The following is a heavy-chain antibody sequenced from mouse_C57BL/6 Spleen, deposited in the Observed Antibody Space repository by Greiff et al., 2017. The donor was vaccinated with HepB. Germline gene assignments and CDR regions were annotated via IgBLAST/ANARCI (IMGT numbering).Heavy chain of an antibody. V-gene: IGHV5-4*01. D-gene: IGHD6-1*01. CDR3: ARTRGAGSMDY. CDR2: ISDGGSYT. CDR1: GFTFSSYA. J-gene: IGHJ4*01. Sequence: EVQLVESGGGLVKPGGSLKLSCAASGFTFSSYAMSWVRQTPEKRLEWVATISDGGSYTYYPDNVKGRFTISRDNAKNNLYLQMSHLKSEDTAMYYCARTRGAGSMDYWGQGTSVTVSS.